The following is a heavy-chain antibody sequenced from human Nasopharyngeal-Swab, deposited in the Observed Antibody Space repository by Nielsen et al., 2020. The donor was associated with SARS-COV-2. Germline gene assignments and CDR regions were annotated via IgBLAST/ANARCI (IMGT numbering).Heavy chain of an antibody. Sequence: SETLSLTCAVSGCSISSSRYYWGWIRQPPGKGLEWIGSIYYSGSTYYNPSLKSRVTISVDTSKNQFSLKLSSVTAADTAVYYCARHGGYCSSTSCYSSWFDPWGQGTLVTVSS. CDR2: IYYSGST. V-gene: IGHV4-39*01. D-gene: IGHD2-2*02. CDR3: ARHGGYCSSTSCYSSWFDP. CDR1: GCSISSSRYY. J-gene: IGHJ5*02.